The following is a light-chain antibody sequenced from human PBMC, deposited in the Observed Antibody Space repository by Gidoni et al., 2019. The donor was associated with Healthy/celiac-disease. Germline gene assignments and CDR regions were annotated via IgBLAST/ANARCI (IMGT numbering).Light chain of an antibody. V-gene: IGLV2-14*01. CDR2: EVS. CDR1: SSDVGGYHY. CDR3: SSYTSSSRGV. J-gene: IGLJ1*01. Sequence: QSALTQPASVSGSPGQSITISCTGTSSDVGGYHYVSWYQKHPGKAPKLMIYEVSNRPSGVSNRFSGSKSGNTASLTISGLQAEDEADYYCSSYTSSSRGVFGTGTKVTVL.